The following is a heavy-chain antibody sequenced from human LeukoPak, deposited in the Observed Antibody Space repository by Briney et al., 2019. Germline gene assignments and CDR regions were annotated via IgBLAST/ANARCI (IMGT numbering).Heavy chain of an antibody. D-gene: IGHD1-14*01. J-gene: IGHJ4*02. CDR2: INPNTGNP. CDR1: GYTFTSYA. Sequence: ASVTVSCKASGYTFTSYALNWVRQAPGQGLEWMGWINPNTGNPTYAQGFTGRFVFSLDTSVSTAYLQISSLKAEDTAVYYCAREEPRGYFDYWGQGTLVTVSS. CDR3: AREEPRGYFDY. V-gene: IGHV7-4-1*02.